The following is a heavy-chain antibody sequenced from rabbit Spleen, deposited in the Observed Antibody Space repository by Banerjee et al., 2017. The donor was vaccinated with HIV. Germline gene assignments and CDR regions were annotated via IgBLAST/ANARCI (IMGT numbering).Heavy chain of an antibody. CDR3: VRDPYSFDGDANSL. CDR1: GFSFSSSYW. J-gene: IGHJ4*01. Sequence: EESGGDLVQPEGSLTLTCTASGFSFSSSYWICWVRQAPGKGLEWIACIHAGSSGTTYYASWAKGRFTISKPSSTTVTLQMTSLTAADTATYFCVRDPYSFDGDANSLWGPGTLVTVS. CDR2: IHAGSSGTT. V-gene: IGHV1S45*01. D-gene: IGHD2-1*01.